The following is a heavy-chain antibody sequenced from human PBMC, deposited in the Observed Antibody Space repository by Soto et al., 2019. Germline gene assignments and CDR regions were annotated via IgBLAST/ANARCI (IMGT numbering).Heavy chain of an antibody. CDR3: ARVGGFGATTIDY. J-gene: IGHJ4*02. CDR1: GGSISSGDYY. V-gene: IGHV4-30-4*01. D-gene: IGHD3-10*01. CDR2: IYYSGST. Sequence: TRSLTCTVSGGSISSGDYYWSWIRQPPGKGLEWIGYIYYSGSTYYNPSLKSRVTISVDTSKNQFSLKLSSVTAADTAVYYCARVGGFGATTIDYWGQGTLVTVSS.